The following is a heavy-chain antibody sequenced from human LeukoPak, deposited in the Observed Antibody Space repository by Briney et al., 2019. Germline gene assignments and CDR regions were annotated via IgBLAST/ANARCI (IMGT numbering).Heavy chain of an antibody. CDR3: ARRYFDY. Sequence: PGGSLRLSCAASGFTFSYYSMNWVRQAPGKGLEWVSSISSNSDYIYDAESVKGRFTISRDNAKNSLYLQMNSLRAEDTAVYYCARRYFDYWGQGTLVTISS. V-gene: IGHV3-21*01. D-gene: IGHD1-14*01. J-gene: IGHJ4*02. CDR2: ISSNSDYI. CDR1: GFTFSYYS.